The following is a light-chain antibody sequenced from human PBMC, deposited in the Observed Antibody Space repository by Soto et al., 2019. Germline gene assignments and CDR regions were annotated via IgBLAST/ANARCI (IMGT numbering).Light chain of an antibody. J-gene: IGKJ2*01. CDR3: QQYKSLPYT. Sequence: DIQMTQSPSSLSASVGDRVTITCQSSQDINNYLNWYQQKSGRAPKLLIYDASNLEMGVPSRLSGSGSGTYFTFTISSLQPEDIGTYYCQQYKSLPYTFGQGTKLEI. CDR2: DAS. CDR1: QDINNY. V-gene: IGKV1-33*01.